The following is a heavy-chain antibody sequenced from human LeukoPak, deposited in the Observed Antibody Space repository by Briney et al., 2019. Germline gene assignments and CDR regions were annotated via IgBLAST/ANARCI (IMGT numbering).Heavy chain of an antibody. J-gene: IGHJ4*02. CDR2: IDPSDSYT. V-gene: IGHV5-10-1*01. CDR1: GYSFTSYW. Sequence: GESLKISCKGSGYSFTSYWISWVRQMPGKGLEWMGRIDPSDSYTNYSPSFQGHVTISADESISTAYLQWSSLKASDTAMYYCARPPLGTQYGDYGIDYWGQGTLVTVSS. D-gene: IGHD4-17*01. CDR3: ARPPLGTQYGDYGIDY.